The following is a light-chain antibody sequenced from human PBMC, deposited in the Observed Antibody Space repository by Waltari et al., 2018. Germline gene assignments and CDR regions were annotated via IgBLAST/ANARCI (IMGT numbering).Light chain of an antibody. CDR2: WAS. V-gene: IGKV4-1*01. CDR3: QQYLNAFPT. J-gene: IGKJ4*01. Sequence: DIVMTQSPDSLAVSLGERATINCKSSRSVLYSGNNYNYLVWYQQKPGQPPKLLIYWASTRESGVPDRFSGSGSGTDFTLTINNLQAEDVAVYYCQQYLNAFPTFGGGTKMEIK. CDR1: RSVLYSGNNYNY.